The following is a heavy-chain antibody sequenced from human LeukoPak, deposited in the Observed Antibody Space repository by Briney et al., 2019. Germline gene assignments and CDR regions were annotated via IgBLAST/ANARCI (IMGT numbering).Heavy chain of an antibody. CDR2: FSSSGSYI. CDR1: GFTFSSYN. Sequence: GGSLRLSCAASGFTFSSYNMNWVRQAPGKGLEWVSSFSSSGSYIYYADSVKGRFTISRDNAKNSLYLQMNSLRAEDTAVYSCARGADGVSSNSRGWFDPWGQGTLVTVSS. D-gene: IGHD2-15*01. CDR3: ARGADGVSSNSRGWFDP. V-gene: IGHV3-21*01. J-gene: IGHJ5*02.